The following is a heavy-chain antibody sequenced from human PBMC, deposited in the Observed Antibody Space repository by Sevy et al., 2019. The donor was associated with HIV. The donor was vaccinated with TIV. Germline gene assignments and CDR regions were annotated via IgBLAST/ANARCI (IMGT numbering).Heavy chain of an antibody. Sequence: ASLKVSCKASGYNFIGYYIHWVRQAPGQGLEWMGRINPNSGVTHCAQNFQGRVTMTRDTSISTAYMEMSRLRSDDTAVYYCASRPTALLHDYWGQGTLVTVSS. CDR2: INPNSGVT. CDR1: GYNFIGYY. D-gene: IGHD6-6*01. J-gene: IGHJ4*02. V-gene: IGHV1-2*06. CDR3: ASRPTALLHDY.